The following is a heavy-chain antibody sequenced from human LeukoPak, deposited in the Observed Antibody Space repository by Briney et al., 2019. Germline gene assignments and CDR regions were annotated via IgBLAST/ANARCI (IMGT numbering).Heavy chain of an antibody. CDR1: NVSISSYY. V-gene: IGHV4-59*08. CDR2: TYHTGDT. Sequence: PSETLSLTCTVSNVSISSYYWSWIRQPPGKGLEWIGYTYHTGDTRYNPSLKSRLTISLDTSKNQFSLKLRSVTAADTAMYYCARQPWNMGAYYFDYWGQGTVVTVSS. CDR3: ARQPWNMGAYYFDY. D-gene: IGHD1-26*01. J-gene: IGHJ4*02.